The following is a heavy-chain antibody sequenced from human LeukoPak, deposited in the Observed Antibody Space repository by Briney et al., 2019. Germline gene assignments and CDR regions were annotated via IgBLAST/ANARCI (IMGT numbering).Heavy chain of an antibody. CDR2: IYTSGST. V-gene: IGHV4-61*02. Sequence: SETLSLTCTVSGGSISSGSYYWSWIRQPAGKGLEWIGRIYTSGSTNYNPSLKSRVTISVDTSKNQFSLKLSSVTAADTAVYYCARVGSYDYVWGSYRYGFYFDYWGQGTLVTVSS. J-gene: IGHJ4*02. CDR3: ARVGSYDYVWGSYRYGFYFDY. D-gene: IGHD3-16*02. CDR1: GGSISSGSYY.